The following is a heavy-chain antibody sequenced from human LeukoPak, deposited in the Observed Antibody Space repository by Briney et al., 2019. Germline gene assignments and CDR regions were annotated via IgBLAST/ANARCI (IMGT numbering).Heavy chain of an antibody. D-gene: IGHD1-26*01. Sequence: GGSLRLSCAASGFTFSSYEMNWVRQAPGKGLEWVSYISTSDSTTYYADAVKGRFTISRDNAKNSLYLQMNSLRAEGTALYYCARDYFGSPSALDYWGQGTLVTVSS. CDR1: GFTFSSYE. V-gene: IGHV3-48*03. CDR3: ARDYFGSPSALDY. CDR2: ISTSDSTT. J-gene: IGHJ4*02.